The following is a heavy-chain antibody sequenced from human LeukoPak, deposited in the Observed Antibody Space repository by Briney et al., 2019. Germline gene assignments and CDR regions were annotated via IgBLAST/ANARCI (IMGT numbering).Heavy chain of an antibody. V-gene: IGHV4-59*01. Sequence: SETLSLTCSVPADSITIYYWTWIRQPPGKGLEWIGYIDHTGSTNYSPSLNSRVTISRDTSKNHFSLRLSSLTAADTAVYFCARGPDDLLRDFGVFDLWGQGSLVTVSS. D-gene: IGHD1-26*01. CDR3: ARGPDDLLRDFGVFDL. CDR2: IDHTGST. J-gene: IGHJ4*02. CDR1: ADSITIYY.